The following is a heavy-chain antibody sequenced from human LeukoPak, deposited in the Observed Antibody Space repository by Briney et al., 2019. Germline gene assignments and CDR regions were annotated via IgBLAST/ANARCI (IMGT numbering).Heavy chain of an antibody. V-gene: IGHV4-4*07. D-gene: IGHD4-17*01. CDR1: GGSISSYY. CDR2: IYSSGST. J-gene: IGHJ4*02. Sequence: SETLSLTCTVSGGSISSYYWSWIRQPAGKGLEWIGRIYSSGSTNYNPSLNSRVTMSVDTSKNQFSLKLSSVTAADTAVYYCARAPDSYGDFDYWGQGTLVTVSS. CDR3: ARAPDSYGDFDY.